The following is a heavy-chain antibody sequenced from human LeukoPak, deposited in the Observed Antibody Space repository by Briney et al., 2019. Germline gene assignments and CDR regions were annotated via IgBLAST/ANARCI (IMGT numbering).Heavy chain of an antibody. CDR2: TRSDGNDK. J-gene: IGHJ4*02. D-gene: IGHD3-9*01. CDR1: GFTFHSYG. CDR3: VQDFEWSFGH. Sequence: GGSLRLSCAASGFTFHSYGMHWVRQAPGKGLEWVAFTRSDGNDKYYVEPVKGRFTISRDNSKNTLDLRMNSLRLEDTALYYCVQDFEWSFGHWGQGTLVTVSS. V-gene: IGHV3-30*02.